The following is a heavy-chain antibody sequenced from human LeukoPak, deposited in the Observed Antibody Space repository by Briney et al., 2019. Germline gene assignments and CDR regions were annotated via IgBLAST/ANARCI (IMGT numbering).Heavy chain of an antibody. CDR3: EKMTVSGRDNWFDP. J-gene: IGHJ5*02. D-gene: IGHD6-19*01. CDR2: LDPNSGNT. CDR1: GYSFISYD. V-gene: IGHV1-8*02. Sequence: ASVKVSCKASGYSFISYDINWVRQATGQGLEWMGWLDPNSGNTGYAQKFQGKVALTRNTSINTAYMELSSLRSEDTAVYYYEKMTVSGRDNWFDPWGQGTLVTVSS.